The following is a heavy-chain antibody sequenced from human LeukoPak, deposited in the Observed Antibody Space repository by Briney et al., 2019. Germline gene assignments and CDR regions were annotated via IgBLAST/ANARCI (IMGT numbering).Heavy chain of an antibody. D-gene: IGHD4-17*01. CDR3: AREDADYTFSFDF. CDR2: IDPSDGDI. CDR1: GYTFTTYY. J-gene: IGHJ4*02. V-gene: IGHV1-46*01. Sequence: ASVTVSCKASGYTFTTYYMHWVRQAPGQGLEWIGRIDPSDGDIHYAQKFQGRVTMTRETSTTTVYMELSSLRSEDTAVYYCAREDADYTFSFDFWGQGTLVTVSS.